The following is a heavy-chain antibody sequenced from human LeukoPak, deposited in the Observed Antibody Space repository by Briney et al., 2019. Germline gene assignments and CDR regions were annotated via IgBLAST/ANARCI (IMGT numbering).Heavy chain of an antibody. J-gene: IGHJ4*02. CDR3: AKASTFSGSPVDY. Sequence: GGYLGLSCAASGFTFSSYAMSWVRQAPGKGLEWFSAISGSGGSTYYADSVKGRFTISRDNSKNTLSLQMNSLRADDTAVYYCAKASTFSGSPVDYWGQGTLVTVSS. CDR1: GFTFSSYA. CDR2: ISGSGGST. V-gene: IGHV3-23*01. D-gene: IGHD1-26*01.